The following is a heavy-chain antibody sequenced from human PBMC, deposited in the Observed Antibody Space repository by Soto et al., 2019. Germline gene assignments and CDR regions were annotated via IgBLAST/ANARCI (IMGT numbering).Heavy chain of an antibody. Sequence: SLRLSCAASGFTFSSYAMSWVRQAPGKGLEWVSAISGSGGSTYYADSVKGRFTISRDNSKNTLYLQMNSLRAEDTAVYYCAKESTYYYDSSGPYGMDVWGQGTTVTVSS. J-gene: IGHJ6*02. CDR2: ISGSGGST. D-gene: IGHD3-22*01. V-gene: IGHV3-23*01. CDR3: AKESTYYYDSSGPYGMDV. CDR1: GFTFSSYA.